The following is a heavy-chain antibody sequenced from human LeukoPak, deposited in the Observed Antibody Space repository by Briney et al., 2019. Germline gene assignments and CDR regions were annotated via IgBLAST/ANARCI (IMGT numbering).Heavy chain of an antibody. CDR1: GYTFTGYY. J-gene: IGHJ5*02. D-gene: IGHD3-16*01. CDR3: ARATYGYNWFDP. V-gene: IGHV1-2*02. Sequence: ASVKVSCKASGYTFTGYYMHWVRQAPGQGLEWMGWINPNSGGTNYAQKFRGRVTMTRDTSISTAYMELSRLRSDDTAVYYCARATYGYNWFDPWGQGTLVTVSS. CDR2: INPNSGGT.